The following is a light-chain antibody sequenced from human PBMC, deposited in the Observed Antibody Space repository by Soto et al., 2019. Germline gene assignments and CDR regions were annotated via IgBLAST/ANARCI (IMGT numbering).Light chain of an antibody. J-gene: IGLJ1*01. V-gene: IGLV1-40*01. CDR1: SSNIGAGYD. CDR2: GNS. Sequence: QSVLTQPPSVSGAPGQRVTISCTGSSSNIGAGYDVHWYQQLPGTAPKLLIYGNSNRPSGVPNRFSGSKSGTSASLAITGLQAEDEADYYCRSYAGSLSGYVFGTGTKLTVL. CDR3: RSYAGSLSGYV.